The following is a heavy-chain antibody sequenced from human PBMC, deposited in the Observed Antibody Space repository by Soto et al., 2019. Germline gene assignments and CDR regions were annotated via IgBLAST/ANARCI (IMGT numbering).Heavy chain of an antibody. Sequence: SVKVSCKSSGYIFKNYPVTWLRQAPGQGLEWMGGIIPVFGTPDYSQKFRGRVTITADESTSTVYMELRSLTSEDTAVYYCARHLYDYVWGSYRHWGQGTLVTVSS. CDR3: ARHLYDYVWGSYRH. D-gene: IGHD3-16*02. J-gene: IGHJ4*02. CDR2: IIPVFGTP. CDR1: GYIFKNYP. V-gene: IGHV1-69*13.